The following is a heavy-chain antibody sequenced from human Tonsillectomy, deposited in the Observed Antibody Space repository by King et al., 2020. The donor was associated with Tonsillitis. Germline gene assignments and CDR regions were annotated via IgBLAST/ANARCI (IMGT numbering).Heavy chain of an antibody. CDR2: IYYTGST. D-gene: IGHD6-19*01. V-gene: IGHV4-59*08. CDR3: AGRQGYTSGWYWFDP. Sequence: VQLQQSGPGLVKPSETLSLTCSVSGASISDYYWSWLRQPPGKELEWIGYIYYTGSTNYNPSLKSRVTMSLDTSKRQFALKLTSVTAADTAVYYCAGRQGYTSGWYWFDPWGQGSLVTVSS. CDR1: GASISDYY. J-gene: IGHJ5*02.